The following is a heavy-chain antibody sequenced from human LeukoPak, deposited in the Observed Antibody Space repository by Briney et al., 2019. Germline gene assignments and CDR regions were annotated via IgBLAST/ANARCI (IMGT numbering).Heavy chain of an antibody. V-gene: IGHV4-59*01. J-gene: IGHJ6*02. CDR1: GGSISSYY. D-gene: IGHD3-10*01. CDR2: IYYSGST. CDR3: ARDGAYYYYGMDV. Sequence: SETLSLTCTASGGSISSYYWSWIRQPPGKGLEWIGYIYYSGSTNYNPSLKSRVTISVDTSKNQSSLKLSSVTAADTAVYYCARDGAYYYYGMDVWGQGTTVTVSS.